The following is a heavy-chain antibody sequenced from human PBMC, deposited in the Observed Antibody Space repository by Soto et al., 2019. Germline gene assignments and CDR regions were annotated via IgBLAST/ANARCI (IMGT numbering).Heavy chain of an antibody. J-gene: IGHJ6*02. CDR3: AKLGFCRGGICYVDYYAGVDV. D-gene: IGHD2-15*01. V-gene: IGHV3-23*01. Sequence: EVQLLESGGGVVQPGGSLRLSCAASGFTFSRNAMSWVRQAPGKGLEWVSTIGSGGTAYYADSVKGRFTISRDISKNTQSLRINILRPEDTAVYYCAKLGFCRGGICYVDYYAGVDVWGQGTTVTVSS. CDR1: GFTFSRNA. CDR2: IGSGGTA.